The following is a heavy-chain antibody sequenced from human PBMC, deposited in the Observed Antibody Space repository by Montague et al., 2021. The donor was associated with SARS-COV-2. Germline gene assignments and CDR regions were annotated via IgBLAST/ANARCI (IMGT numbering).Heavy chain of an antibody. Sequence: SMRLSCAASGFTFSDYRMHWVRQAPVKGLMWLSNINGDGSFTRYXDSVKGRFTISRDIPKNTLYLQMNSLTAEDTAVYYCARHRIVPGGFDYWGQGTLVTVSS. CDR1: GFTFSDYR. D-gene: IGHD2-2*01. CDR2: INGDGSFT. J-gene: IGHJ4*02. V-gene: IGHV3-74*01. CDR3: ARHRIVPGGFDY.